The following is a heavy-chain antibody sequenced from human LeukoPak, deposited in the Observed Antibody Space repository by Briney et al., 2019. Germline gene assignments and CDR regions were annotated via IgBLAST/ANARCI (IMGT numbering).Heavy chain of an antibody. CDR3: ARDARRGYSGYDLDY. J-gene: IGHJ4*02. D-gene: IGHD5-12*01. Sequence: SVKVSCKASGGTFSSYAISWVQQAPGQGLEWMGGIIPIFGTANYAQKFQGRVTITADKSTSTAYMELSSLRSEDTAVYYCARDARRGYSGYDLDYWGQGTLVTVSS. CDR2: IIPIFGTA. CDR1: GGTFSSYA. V-gene: IGHV1-69*06.